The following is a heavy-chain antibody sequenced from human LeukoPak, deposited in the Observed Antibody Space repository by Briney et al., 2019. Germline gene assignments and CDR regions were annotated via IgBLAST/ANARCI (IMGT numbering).Heavy chain of an antibody. CDR3: ARDPWGSRVY. D-gene: IGHD7-27*01. J-gene: IGHJ4*02. CDR1: GFTFTGYS. Sequence: GGSLRLSCAASGFTFTGYSMNWVRQAPGKGLEWVSSISSSSDIYYADSMKARFTISRDNAKNSVYLQMNSLRGEDTAVYFCARDPWGSRVYWGQGIVVTVSS. CDR2: ISSSSDI. V-gene: IGHV3-21*01.